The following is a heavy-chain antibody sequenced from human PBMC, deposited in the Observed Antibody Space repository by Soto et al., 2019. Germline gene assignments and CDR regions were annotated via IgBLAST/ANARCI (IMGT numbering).Heavy chain of an antibody. CDR1: GFTFSSYW. Sequence: PGGSLRLSCAASGFTFSSYWMHWVRQAPGKGLVWVSRINSDGSSTSYADSVKGRFTTSRDNAKNTLYLQMNSLRAEDTAVYYCARDAIVVVPSAEFDPWGQGTLVTV. V-gene: IGHV3-74*01. D-gene: IGHD2-2*01. CDR3: ARDAIVVVPSAEFDP. J-gene: IGHJ5*02. CDR2: INSDGSST.